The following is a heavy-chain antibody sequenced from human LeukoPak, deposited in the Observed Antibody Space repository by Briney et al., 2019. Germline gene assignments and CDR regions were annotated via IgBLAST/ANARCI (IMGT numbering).Heavy chain of an antibody. CDR2: IYPGDSDT. D-gene: IGHD1/OR15-1a*01. V-gene: IGHV5-51*01. J-gene: IGHJ3*02. Sequence: PGEPLKISCKGSGYSFTSYWIGWVRQMPGKGLEWMEIIYPGDSDTRYSPSFQGQFTFPAAKSISPAYLQWSSLRASDTAMYYCARPTTGTGPSSAFDIWGQGKMVTVSS. CDR1: GYSFTSYW. CDR3: ARPTTGTGPSSAFDI.